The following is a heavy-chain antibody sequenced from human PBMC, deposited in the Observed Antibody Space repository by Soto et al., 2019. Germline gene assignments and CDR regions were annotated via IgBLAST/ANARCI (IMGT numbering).Heavy chain of an antibody. CDR3: ASNVDTAMGVFDY. CDR2: IYHSGST. CDR1: GGSISSGGYS. D-gene: IGHD5-18*01. V-gene: IGHV4-30-2*01. J-gene: IGHJ4*02. Sequence: TSETLSLTCAVSGGSISSGGYSWSWIRQPPGKGLEWIGYIYHSGSTYYNPSLKSRVTISVDRSKNQFSLKLSSVTAADTAVYYCASNVDTAMGVFDYWGQGTLVTVSS.